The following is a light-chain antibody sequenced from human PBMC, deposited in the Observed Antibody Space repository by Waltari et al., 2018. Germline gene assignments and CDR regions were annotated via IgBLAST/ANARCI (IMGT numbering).Light chain of an antibody. J-gene: IGLJ2*01. CDR2: EVS. Sequence: QSALTQPPSASGSPGQSVTISCTGTSSDVGGFNDFSWYQQHPGKVPRLMIYEVSKRPSGVPDRFSGSKSGNTASLTVSGLQVEDEADYYCSSFAGSSQMLFGGGTKLTVL. CDR1: SSDVGGFND. V-gene: IGLV2-8*01. CDR3: SSFAGSSQML.